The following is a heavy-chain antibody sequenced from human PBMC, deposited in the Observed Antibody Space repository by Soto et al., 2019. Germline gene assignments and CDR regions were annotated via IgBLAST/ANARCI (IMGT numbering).Heavy chain of an antibody. CDR3: TRAEVRTH. Sequence: EVQLVQSGGALVQPGGSLRLPCAGSGFTFRSYAMIWVRQAPGKGLEWVSFISSTSATMYYADSVKGRFTISRDNAKNSLYLQMNSLRVEDTAIYYCTRAEVRTHWGQGALVTVSS. V-gene: IGHV3-48*01. CDR2: ISSTSATM. CDR1: GFTFRSYA. J-gene: IGHJ4*02.